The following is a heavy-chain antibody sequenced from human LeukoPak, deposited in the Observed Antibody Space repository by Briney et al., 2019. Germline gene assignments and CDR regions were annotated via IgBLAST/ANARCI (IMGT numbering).Heavy chain of an antibody. CDR2: INHSGST. CDR3: ARPLHMAAFDY. Sequence: SETLSLTCAVYGGSFSGYYWSWIRQPPGKGLEWIGEINHSGSTNYNPSLKSRLIISVGTSKNQFSLNLKSVTAADTAVYYCARPLHMAAFDYWGQGTLVTVSS. D-gene: IGHD2-21*01. J-gene: IGHJ4*02. V-gene: IGHV4-34*01. CDR1: GGSFSGYY.